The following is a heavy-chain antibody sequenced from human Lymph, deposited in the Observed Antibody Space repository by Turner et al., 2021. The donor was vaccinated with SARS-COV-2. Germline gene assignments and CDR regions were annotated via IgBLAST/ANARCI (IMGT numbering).Heavy chain of an antibody. J-gene: IGHJ4*02. CDR3: ARHGNELGIQL. D-gene: IGHD5-18*01. V-gene: IGHV4-59*08. CDR1: GGSISSYD. Sequence: QVQLQESGPGLVKPSETLSLTCTVSGGSISSYDWSWIRQPPGKGLELIGYISNSGSTNYNPSLKSRVTISLDTSKNQFSLKLSSVTAADTAVYYCARHGNELGIQLWGQGTLVTVSS. CDR2: ISNSGST.